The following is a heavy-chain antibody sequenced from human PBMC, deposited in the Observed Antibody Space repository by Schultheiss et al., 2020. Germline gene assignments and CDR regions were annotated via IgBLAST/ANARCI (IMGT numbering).Heavy chain of an antibody. J-gene: IGHJ5*02. D-gene: IGHD2-15*01. CDR2: IIPIFGTA. CDR3: ARDRYCSGGSCYSHWFDP. Sequence: SVKVSCKASGGTFSSYAISWVRQAPGQGLEWMGRIIPIFGTANYAQKFQGRVTITADESTSTAYMELSSLRSEDTAVYYCARDRYCSGGSCYSHWFDPWGQGTLVTDSS. CDR1: GGTFSSYA. V-gene: IGHV1-69*13.